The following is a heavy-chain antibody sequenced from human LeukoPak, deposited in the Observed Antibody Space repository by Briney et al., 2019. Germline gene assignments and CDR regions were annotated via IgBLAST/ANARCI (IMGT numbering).Heavy chain of an antibody. V-gene: IGHV1-2*02. CDR2: INPNSGDT. D-gene: IGHD2-15*01. J-gene: IGHJ4*02. CDR1: KDTFTVYY. Sequence: ASVKVSCKASKDTFTVYYMHWVRQAPGQGLRWMGGINPNSGDTNYAEKFQGRITMTRDTSISTAYMELRSLTSDDTAVYYCVNFGYCNSSYFSSWGQGTLVTVSS. CDR3: VNFGYCNSSYFSS.